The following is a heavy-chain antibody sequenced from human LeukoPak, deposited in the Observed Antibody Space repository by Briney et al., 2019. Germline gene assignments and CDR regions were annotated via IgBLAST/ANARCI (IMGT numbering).Heavy chain of an antibody. D-gene: IGHD3-10*01. Sequence: PSETLSLTCAVYGGSFSGYYWSWIRQPPGKGLEWIGEINHSGSTNYNPSLKSRVTISVDTSKNQFSLKLSSVTAADTAVYYCARGTMVRGVIITAIDYWGQGTLVTVSS. CDR1: GGSFSGYY. J-gene: IGHJ4*02. CDR2: INHSGST. V-gene: IGHV4-34*01. CDR3: ARGTMVRGVIITAIDY.